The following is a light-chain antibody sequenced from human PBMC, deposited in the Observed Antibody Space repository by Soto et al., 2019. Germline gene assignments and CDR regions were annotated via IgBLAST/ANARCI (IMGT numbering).Light chain of an antibody. V-gene: IGKV1-39*01. CDR1: RTINTY. J-gene: IGKJ4*01. CDR2: GAS. Sequence: DVRMTQSPSSLSASVGDTITITCRASRTINTYLNWFQQKPGEPLRLLIYGASTLHDGVPSRFSGSGSGADFTLTISGLQPEDFASYHCQQTYSDISFGGGTKV. CDR3: QQTYSDIS.